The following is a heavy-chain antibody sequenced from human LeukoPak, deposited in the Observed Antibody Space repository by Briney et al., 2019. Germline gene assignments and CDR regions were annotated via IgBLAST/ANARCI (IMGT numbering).Heavy chain of an antibody. Sequence: GGPLRLSCAASGFTFSSYSMNWVRQAPGKGLEWVSSISSSSSYIYYADSVKGRFTISRDNAKNSLYLQMNSLRAEDTAVYYCARAREWELLLDYWGQGTLVTVSS. CDR1: GFTFSSYS. V-gene: IGHV3-21*01. J-gene: IGHJ4*02. CDR2: ISSSSSYI. CDR3: ARAREWELLLDY. D-gene: IGHD1-26*01.